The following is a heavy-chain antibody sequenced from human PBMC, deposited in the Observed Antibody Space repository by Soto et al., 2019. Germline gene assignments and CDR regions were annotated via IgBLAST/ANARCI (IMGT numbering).Heavy chain of an antibody. V-gene: IGHV4-39*01. CDR3: ASQLRHYVDYSDY. D-gene: IGHD3-16*01. CDR2: IYYSGST. J-gene: IGHJ4*02. CDR1: GGSISSSSYY. Sequence: QLQLQESGPGLVTPSETLSLTCTVYGGSISSSSYYWGWIRQPTGKGLVLIGCIYYSGSTYYNPSLKSRVTTAVDTSTKQFSLKLSSVTAPDTTVYYCASQLRHYVDYSDYWGQRTLGTVSS.